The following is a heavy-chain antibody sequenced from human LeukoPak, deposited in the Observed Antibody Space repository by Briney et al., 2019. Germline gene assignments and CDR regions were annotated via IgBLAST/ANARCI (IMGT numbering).Heavy chain of an antibody. Sequence: PGGSLRLSCAASGFTFSSYGMHWVRQAPGKGLEWVAYIQYDGSNEQYADSVKGRFTISRDNAKNTLSLQMNNLRAEDTAVYYCAKRGKIPSVSGYIDYWGQGTLVTVSS. CDR1: GFTFSSYG. J-gene: IGHJ4*02. D-gene: IGHD3-22*01. CDR2: IQYDGSNE. V-gene: IGHV3-30*02. CDR3: AKRGKIPSVSGYIDY.